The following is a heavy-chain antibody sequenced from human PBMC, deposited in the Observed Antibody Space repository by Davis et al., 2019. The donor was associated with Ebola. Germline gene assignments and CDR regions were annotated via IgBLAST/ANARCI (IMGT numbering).Heavy chain of an antibody. CDR1: GFTFSSYS. Sequence: GESLKISCAASGFTFSSYSMNWVRQAPGKGLEWVAVIWYDGSNKYYADSVKGRFTISRDNSKNTLYLQMNSLRAEDTAVYYCAREIQWELIYYYYGMDVWGKGTTVTVSS. J-gene: IGHJ6*04. CDR2: IWYDGSNK. CDR3: AREIQWELIYYYYGMDV. V-gene: IGHV3-33*08. D-gene: IGHD1-26*01.